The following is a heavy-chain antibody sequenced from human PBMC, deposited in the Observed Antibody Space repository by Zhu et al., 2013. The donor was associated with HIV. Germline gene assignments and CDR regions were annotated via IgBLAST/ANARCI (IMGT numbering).Heavy chain of an antibody. CDR3: ARVGDYGDYPGWFDP. CDR2: MSPDTGGT. Sequence: QVQLVQSGPEVKKPGASVKVSCKASGSTFSGYYIQWVRQVPGQGLEWMGWMSPDTGGTDFAQKFQGRITMTRDTSTSTVYMELSSLRSEDTAVYYCARVGDYGDYPGWFDPWGQGTLVTVSS. V-gene: IGHV1-2*02. J-gene: IGHJ5*02. CDR1: GSTFSGYY. D-gene: IGHD4-17*01.